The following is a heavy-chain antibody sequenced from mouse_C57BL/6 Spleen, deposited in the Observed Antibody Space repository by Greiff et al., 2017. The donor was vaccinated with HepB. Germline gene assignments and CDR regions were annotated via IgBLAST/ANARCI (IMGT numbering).Heavy chain of an antibody. Sequence: QVQLQQSGAELVRPGTSVKMSCKASGYTFTNYWIGWAKQRPGHGLEWIGDIYPGGGYTNYNEKFKGKATLTADKSSSTAYMQFSSLTSEDSAIYYCASGGLITTVGGYYAMDYWGQGTSVTVSS. D-gene: IGHD1-1*01. CDR1: GYTFTNYW. J-gene: IGHJ4*01. CDR3: ASGGLITTVGGYYAMDY. V-gene: IGHV1-63*01. CDR2: IYPGGGYT.